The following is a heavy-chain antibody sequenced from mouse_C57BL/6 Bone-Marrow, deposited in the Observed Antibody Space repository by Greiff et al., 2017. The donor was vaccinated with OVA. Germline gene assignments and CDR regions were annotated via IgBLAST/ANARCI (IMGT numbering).Heavy chain of an antibody. CDR3: AREVPDYSNYRWDLDV. V-gene: IGHV1-81*01. CDR1: GYTFTSYG. J-gene: IGHJ1*03. Sequence: VQLQQSGAELARPGASVKLSCKASGYTFTSYGISWVKQRTGQGLEWIGEIYPRSGNTYYNEKFKGKATLPADKSSSTAYMELRSLTSEDAAVYVCAREVPDYSNYRWDLDVWGTGTTVTVSS. CDR2: IYPRSGNT. D-gene: IGHD2-5*01.